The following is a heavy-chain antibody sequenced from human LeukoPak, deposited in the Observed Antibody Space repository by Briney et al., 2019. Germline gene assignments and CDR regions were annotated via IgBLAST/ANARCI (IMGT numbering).Heavy chain of an antibody. D-gene: IGHD2-2*01. V-gene: IGHV1-69*04. Sequence: SVKVSCKASGGTFTSYAISWVRQAPGQGLEWMGRIIPILGIANYAQKFQGRVTITADKSTSTAYMELSSLRSEDTAVYYCARVRWDQLPYNWFDPWGQGTLVTVSS. CDR1: GGTFTSYA. CDR2: IIPILGIA. CDR3: ARVRWDQLPYNWFDP. J-gene: IGHJ5*02.